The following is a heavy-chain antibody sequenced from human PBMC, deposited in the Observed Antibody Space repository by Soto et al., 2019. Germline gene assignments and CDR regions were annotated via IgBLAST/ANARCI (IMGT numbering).Heavy chain of an antibody. CDR2: IYYSGST. J-gene: IGHJ4*02. Sequence: YETLSLTCTVSGGSISSSSYYWGWILQPPGKGLEWIGSIYYSGSTYYNPSLKSRVTISVDTSKNQFSLKLSSVTAADTAVYYCARRPIFVKAVAGYYFDYWGQGTLVTVSS. CDR1: GGSISSSSYY. V-gene: IGHV4-39*01. CDR3: ARRPIFVKAVAGYYFDY. D-gene: IGHD6-19*01.